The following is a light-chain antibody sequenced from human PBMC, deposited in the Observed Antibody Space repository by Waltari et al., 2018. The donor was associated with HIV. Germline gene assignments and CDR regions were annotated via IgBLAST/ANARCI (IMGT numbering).Light chain of an antibody. CDR1: SSHIGSIY. CDR2: RSD. CDR3: GAWDDSLRIYV. Sequence: QSVLTRPPSASGTPGQRVTISCSGSSSHIGSIYVYWYQHLPGAAPKLLIYRSDQRPSGVPDRFSGTKSGTSASLTISWLRSEDEGDYYCGAWDDSLRIYVFGTGTKVTVL. V-gene: IGLV1-47*01. J-gene: IGLJ1*01.